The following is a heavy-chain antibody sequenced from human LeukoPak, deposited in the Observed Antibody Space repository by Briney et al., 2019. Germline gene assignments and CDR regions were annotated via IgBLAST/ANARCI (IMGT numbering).Heavy chain of an antibody. D-gene: IGHD6-13*01. V-gene: IGHV3-23*01. CDR2: ITGGGEHI. CDR1: GFTFSTYA. J-gene: IGHJ4*02. CDR3: ASQPSLYSAKLQWDY. Sequence: GGSLRLSCAASGFTFSTYAMTWVRQAPGKGLEWVSAITGGGEHIYYADSVKGRFTISRDNSMNTLYLHMNSLRAEDTAVYYCASQPSLYSAKLQWDYWGQGTLVTVSS.